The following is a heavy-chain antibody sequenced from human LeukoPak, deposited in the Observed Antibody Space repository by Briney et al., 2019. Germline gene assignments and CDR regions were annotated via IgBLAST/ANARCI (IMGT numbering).Heavy chain of an antibody. V-gene: IGHV4-59*12. D-gene: IGHD1-26*01. Sequence: PSETLSLTCTVSGGSISSYYWSWIRQPPGKGLEWIGYIYYSGSTNYNPSLKSRVTISVDTSKNQFSLKLSSVTAADTAVYYCARGGGGSYYLDYWGQGTLVTVSS. J-gene: IGHJ4*02. CDR2: IYYSGST. CDR3: ARGGGGSYYLDY. CDR1: GGSISSYY.